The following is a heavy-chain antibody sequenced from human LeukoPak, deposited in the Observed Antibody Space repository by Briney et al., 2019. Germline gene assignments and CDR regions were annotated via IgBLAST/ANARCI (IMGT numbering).Heavy chain of an antibody. CDR3: ARLEKRGNYLNFDY. CDR2: IYSGGAT. CDR1: GLTVSSNY. D-gene: IGHD1-26*01. J-gene: IGHJ4*02. V-gene: IGHV3-53*01. Sequence: GGSLRLSCAASGLTVSSNYMSWARQAPGRGLEWVSVIYSGGATSYADSVKGRFTISTDNSKNTLYLQMNSLRAEDTAVYYCARLEKRGNYLNFDYWGQGTLVTVSS.